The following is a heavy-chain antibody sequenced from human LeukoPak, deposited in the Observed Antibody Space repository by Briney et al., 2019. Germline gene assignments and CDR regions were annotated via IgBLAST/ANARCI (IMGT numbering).Heavy chain of an antibody. D-gene: IGHD2/OR15-2a*01. CDR2: MNPNSGNT. Sequence: ASVKVSCKASGGTFSSYAISWVRQAPGQGLEWMGWMNPNSGNTGYAQKFQGRVTMTRNTSISTAYMELSSLRSEDTAVYYCARGNRGADAFDIWGQGTMVTVSS. J-gene: IGHJ3*02. CDR3: ARGNRGADAFDI. V-gene: IGHV1-8*02. CDR1: GGTFSSYA.